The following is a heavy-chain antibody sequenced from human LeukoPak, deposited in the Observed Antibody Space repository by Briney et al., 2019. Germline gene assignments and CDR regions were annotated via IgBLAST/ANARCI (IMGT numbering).Heavy chain of an antibody. CDR2: INSDGSST. Sequence: PGGSLRLSCAASGFTFSNYWMHWVRQAPGKGLVWVSRINSDGSSTTSADSVKGRFTISRDNAKNTLYLQMNSLRAEDTAVYYCASNDYGDYVPFDYWGQGTLVTVSS. CDR3: ASNDYGDYVPFDY. CDR1: GFTFSNYW. J-gene: IGHJ4*02. D-gene: IGHD4-17*01. V-gene: IGHV3-74*01.